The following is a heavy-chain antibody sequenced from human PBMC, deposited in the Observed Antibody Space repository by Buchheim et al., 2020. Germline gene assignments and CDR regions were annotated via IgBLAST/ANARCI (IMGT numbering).Heavy chain of an antibody. V-gene: IGHV3-48*03. CDR3: ATDTYYYDSSGYPTHYFDY. CDR1: GFTFINYG. D-gene: IGHD3-22*01. Sequence: EVQLVESGGGLVQPGGSLRLSCAASGFTFINYGMHWVRQAPGKGLEWVSYIGSSGTTIYYADSVKGRFTISRDNAQNSLYLPMDSLGAEDTAVYYCATDTYYYDSSGYPTHYFDYWGQGTL. CDR2: IGSSGTTI. J-gene: IGHJ4*02.